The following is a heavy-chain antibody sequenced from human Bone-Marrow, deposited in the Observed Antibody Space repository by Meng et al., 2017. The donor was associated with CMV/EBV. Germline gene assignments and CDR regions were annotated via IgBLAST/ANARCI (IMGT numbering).Heavy chain of an antibody. CDR3: ARGLRFLEWTVYYYYGMDV. V-gene: IGHV3-21*01. Sequence: GGSLRLSCAASGFTFSSYSMNWVRQAPGKGLEWVSSISSSSSYIYYADSVKGRFTISRDNAKNSLYLQMNSLRAEDTAVYYWARGLRFLEWTVYYYYGMDVWGQGTTVTVSS. CDR2: ISSSSSYI. D-gene: IGHD3-3*01. J-gene: IGHJ6*02. CDR1: GFTFSSYS.